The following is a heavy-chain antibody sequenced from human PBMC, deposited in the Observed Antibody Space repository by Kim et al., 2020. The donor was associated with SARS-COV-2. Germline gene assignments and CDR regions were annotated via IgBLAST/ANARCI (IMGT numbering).Heavy chain of an antibody. CDR1: GFTFSNYA. CDR3: VKDFPD. CDR2: ISDSGGGT. J-gene: IGHJ4*02. V-gene: IGHV3-23*01. Sequence: GGSLRLSCAASGFTFSNYAMTWVRQAPGKGLEWVAIISDSGGGTYHADSVRGRFTISRDNSRNTQYLQMNSLRVEDTAVYYCVKDFPDWGQGTLVTVSS.